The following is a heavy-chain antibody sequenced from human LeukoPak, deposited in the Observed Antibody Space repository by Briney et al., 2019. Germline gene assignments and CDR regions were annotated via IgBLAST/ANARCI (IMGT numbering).Heavy chain of an antibody. CDR2: INKDGSEK. V-gene: IGHV3-7*01. CDR3: ARHLSGVTGYTYGRGIDY. Sequence: GGSLRLSCAASGFTFSSYWMSWVRQAPGKGLEWVANINKDGSEKYYVDSVKGRFTISRDNAKASLYLQMNSLRAEDTAVYYCARHLSGVTGYTYGRGIDYWGQGTLVTVSS. J-gene: IGHJ4*02. CDR1: GFTFSSYW. D-gene: IGHD5-18*01.